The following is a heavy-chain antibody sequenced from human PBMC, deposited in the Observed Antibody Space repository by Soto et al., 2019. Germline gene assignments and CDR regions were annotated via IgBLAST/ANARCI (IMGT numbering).Heavy chain of an antibody. D-gene: IGHD3-22*01. V-gene: IGHV3-48*01. J-gene: IGHJ4*02. CDR2: ISSSSSTI. Sequence: EVQLVESGGGLVQPGGSLRLSCAASGFTFSSYSMNWVLQSPGKGLEWVSYISSSSSTIYYADSVKGRFTISRDNAKNSLYLQMNSLRAEDTAVYYCAREIYDSSGYYAPFDYWGQGTLVTVSS. CDR1: GFTFSSYS. CDR3: AREIYDSSGYYAPFDY.